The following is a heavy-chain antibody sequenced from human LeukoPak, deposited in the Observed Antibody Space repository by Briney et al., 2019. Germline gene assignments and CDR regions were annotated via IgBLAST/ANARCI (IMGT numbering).Heavy chain of an antibody. D-gene: IGHD5-18*01. CDR1: GGSISSGDYY. CDR2: IYYSGST. V-gene: IGHV4-30-4*01. J-gene: IGHJ3*02. CDR3: ASSEGQLWSAFDI. Sequence: PSETLSLTCTVSGGSISSGDYYWSWIRQPPGKGLEWIGYIYYSGSTYYNPSLKSRVTISVDTSKNQFSLKLSSVTAADTAVYYCASSEGQLWSAFDIWGQGTMVTVSS.